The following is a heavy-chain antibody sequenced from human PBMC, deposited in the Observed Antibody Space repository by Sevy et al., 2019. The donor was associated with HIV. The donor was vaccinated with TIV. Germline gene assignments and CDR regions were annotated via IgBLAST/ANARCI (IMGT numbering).Heavy chain of an antibody. CDR1: GGSIGSNSFY. J-gene: IGHJ4*02. CDR2: VSYGGST. V-gene: IGHV4-39*01. CDR3: ARQKVRSAYYYDTSGRQGKADFDS. Sequence: SETLSLTCTVSGGSIGSNSFYWGWIRQPPGKELEWIGTVSYGGSTYYNPSLRSRVTISGDASKKQFSLKLSSVTAADTAVYYCARQKVRSAYYYDTSGRQGKADFDSWGQGTLVTVSS. D-gene: IGHD3-22*01.